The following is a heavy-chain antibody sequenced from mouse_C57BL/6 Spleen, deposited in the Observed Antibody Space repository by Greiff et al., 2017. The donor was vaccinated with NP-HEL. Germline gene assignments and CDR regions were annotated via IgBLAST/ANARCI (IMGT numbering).Heavy chain of an antibody. V-gene: IGHV5-12*01. D-gene: IGHD2-3*01. CDR3: AREGDGPAWFAY. CDR1: GFTFSDYY. Sequence: EVKLVESGGGLVQPGGSLKLSCAASGFTFSDYYMYWVRPTPEKRLEWVAYISNGGGSTYSPDTVKGRFTISRDNAKNTLYLQMSRLKSEDTAMYYCAREGDGPAWFAYWGQGTLVTVSA. CDR2: ISNGGGST. J-gene: IGHJ3*01.